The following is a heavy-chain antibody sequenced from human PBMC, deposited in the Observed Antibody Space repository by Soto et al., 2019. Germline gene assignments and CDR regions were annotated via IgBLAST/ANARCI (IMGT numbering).Heavy chain of an antibody. CDR1: GFTFSSYV. J-gene: IGHJ4*02. D-gene: IGHD2-15*01. CDR3: AKDWGRYCSGGSCYLFDY. CDR2: ISYDGSNK. Sequence: QVQLVESGGGVVQPGRSLRLSCAASGFTFSSYVMHWVRQAPGKGLEWVAKISYDGSNKYYADSVKGRFTISRDNSKNTLYRQMNSLRAEDTALYYCAKDWGRYCSGGSCYLFDYWGQGTLVTVSS. V-gene: IGHV3-30*18.